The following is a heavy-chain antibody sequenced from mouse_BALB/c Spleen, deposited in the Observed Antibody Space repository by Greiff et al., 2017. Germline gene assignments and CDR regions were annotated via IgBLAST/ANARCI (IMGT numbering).Heavy chain of an antibody. CDR3: AELGQGYFDY. V-gene: IGHV3-2*02. D-gene: IGHD4-1*01. J-gene: IGHJ2*01. CDR1: GYSITSDYA. Sequence: EVKVEESGPGLVKPSQSLSLTCTVTGYSITSDYAWNWIRQFPGNKLAWMGYISYSGSTSYNPSLKSRISITRDTSKNQFFLQLNSVTTEDTATYYCAELGQGYFDYWGQGTTLTVSS. CDR2: ISYSGST.